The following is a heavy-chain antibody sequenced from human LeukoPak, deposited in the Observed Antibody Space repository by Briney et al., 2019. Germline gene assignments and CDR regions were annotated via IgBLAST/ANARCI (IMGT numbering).Heavy chain of an antibody. D-gene: IGHD3-10*01. CDR1: GGSISRGSYY. V-gene: IGHV4-61*02. CDR2: IYNSGST. J-gene: IGHJ4*02. CDR3: ARQTFGVLYFDS. Sequence: SETLSLTCVVSGGSISRGSYYWNWIRQPAGKGLEWMGRIYNSGSTNYNPSLKSRVTISADTSRNQLSLQLTSVTAADTAVYCCARQTFGVLYFDSWGQGTLVVVSS.